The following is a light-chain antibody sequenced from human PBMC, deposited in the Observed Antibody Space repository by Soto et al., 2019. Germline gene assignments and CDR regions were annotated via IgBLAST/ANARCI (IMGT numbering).Light chain of an antibody. CDR1: SSDIGAYNF. CDR3: SSCTSSTTMI. CDR2: DVN. J-gene: IGLJ2*01. V-gene: IGLV2-14*03. Sequence: QSALTQPASVSGSPGQSITISCTGTSSDIGAYNFVSWYQQHPGKAPKLMLYDVNIRPSGVSNRFSGSKSGNTASLTISGLQDDDEAYYCCSSCTSSTTMIFGGGTEVTVL.